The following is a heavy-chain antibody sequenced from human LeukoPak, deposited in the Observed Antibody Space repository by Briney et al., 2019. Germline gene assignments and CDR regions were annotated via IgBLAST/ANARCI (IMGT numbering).Heavy chain of an antibody. CDR1: GFTFNNYW. Sequence: GGSLRLSCAASGFTFNNYWMSWLRQAPGKGLEWVANIKQDGSEKYYVDSVRGRFTISRDNAKNSLHLQMSSLRAEDTALYYCARVRYTSTWYPSDYWGQGTLVTVSS. CDR2: IKQDGSEK. V-gene: IGHV3-7*01. J-gene: IGHJ4*02. D-gene: IGHD6-13*01. CDR3: ARVRYTSTWYPSDY.